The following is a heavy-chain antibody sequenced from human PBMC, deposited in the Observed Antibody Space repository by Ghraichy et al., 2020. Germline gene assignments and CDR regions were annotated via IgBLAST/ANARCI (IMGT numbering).Heavy chain of an antibody. D-gene: IGHD3-22*01. Sequence: SETLSLTCAVYGGSFSGYYWSWIRQPPGKGLEWIGEINHSGSTNYNPSLKSRVTISVDTSKNQFSLKLSSVTAADTAVYYCARGAPDYYDSSGPIDYWGQGTLVTVSS. J-gene: IGHJ4*02. V-gene: IGHV4-34*01. CDR3: ARGAPDYYDSSGPIDY. CDR1: GGSFSGYY. CDR2: INHSGST.